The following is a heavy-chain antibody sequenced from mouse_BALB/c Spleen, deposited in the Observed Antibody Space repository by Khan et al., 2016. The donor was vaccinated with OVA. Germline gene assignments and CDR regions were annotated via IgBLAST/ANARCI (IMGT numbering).Heavy chain of an antibody. V-gene: IGHV1-7*01. D-gene: IGHD2-1*01. CDR2: INPSTDYT. Sequence: QVQLQQSGAELAKPGASVRMSCKASGYTFTTYWMHWVKQRPGQGLEWIGYINPSTDYTEYTQKFKDKATLTADKSSSTAYMQLSSLTSEDSAVXYCARRGLYGIFVYWGQGTLVTVSA. J-gene: IGHJ3*01. CDR3: ARRGLYGIFVY. CDR1: GYTFTTYW.